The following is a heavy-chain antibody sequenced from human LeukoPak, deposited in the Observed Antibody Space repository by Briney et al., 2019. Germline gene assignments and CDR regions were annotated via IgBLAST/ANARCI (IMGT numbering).Heavy chain of an antibody. V-gene: IGHV3-21*01. CDR1: GFTFSSYA. J-gene: IGHJ4*02. D-gene: IGHD5-18*01. Sequence: GGSLRLSCAASGFTFSSYAMSWVRQAPGKGLEWVSSISSSSSYIYYADSVKGRFTISRDNAKNSLYLQMNSLRAEDTAVYYCARAGVRWGYSYGYYFDYWGQGTLVTVSS. CDR2: ISSSSSYI. CDR3: ARAGVRWGYSYGYYFDY.